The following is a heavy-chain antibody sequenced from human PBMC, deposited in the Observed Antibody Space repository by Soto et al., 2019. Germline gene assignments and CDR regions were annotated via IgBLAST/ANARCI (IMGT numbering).Heavy chain of an antibody. CDR1: GGTFSSYA. D-gene: IGHD3-22*01. CDR2: TIPIFGTR. J-gene: IGHJ6*02. Sequence: QVQLVQSGAEVKKPGSSVKVSCQASGGTFSSYAISWVRQAPGQGLEWMGGTIPIFGTRNYAQKFQGRVTITADESTSTAYMELNSLRSEDTAVYYCASLRYDFDTSGDQTEYYYYGMDVWGQGTTVTVSS. CDR3: ASLRYDFDTSGDQTEYYYYGMDV. V-gene: IGHV1-69*01.